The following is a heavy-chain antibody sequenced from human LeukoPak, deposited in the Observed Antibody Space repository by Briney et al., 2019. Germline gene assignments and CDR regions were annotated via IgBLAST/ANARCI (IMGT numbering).Heavy chain of an antibody. V-gene: IGHV3-66*01. CDR1: GFTVSSNY. J-gene: IGHJ6*02. CDR2: FYRDGDT. CDR3: ARGTQNYYYYGLDV. Sequence: GGSLRLSCAASGFTVSSNYMSWVRHAPGKGLEGVSVFYRDGDTFYADSVKGRFTISRDNSKNTLHLQMDSLRAEDTAVYYCARGTQNYYYYGLDVWGQGTTVTVSS.